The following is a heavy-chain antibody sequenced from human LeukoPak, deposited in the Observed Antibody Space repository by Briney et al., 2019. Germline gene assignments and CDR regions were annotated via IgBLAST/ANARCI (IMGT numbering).Heavy chain of an antibody. CDR2: IKGKTDGGTT. CDR1: GFTFSNAW. CDR3: TTGGYYGSGSHYYYYGMDV. V-gene: IGHV3-15*01. J-gene: IGHJ6*04. D-gene: IGHD3-10*01. Sequence: GGSLRLSCAASGFTFSNAWMSWVRQAPGKGLEWVGRIKGKTDGGTTDYAAPVKGRFTISRDDSKNTLYLQMNSLKTEDTAVYYCTTGGYYGSGSHYYYYGMDVWGKGTTVTVSS.